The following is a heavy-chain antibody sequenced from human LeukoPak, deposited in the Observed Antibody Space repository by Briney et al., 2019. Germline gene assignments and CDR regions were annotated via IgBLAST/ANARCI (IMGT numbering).Heavy chain of an antibody. CDR3: AKKFPGAVTNGPDY. J-gene: IGHJ4*02. CDR1: GLTFSTYG. V-gene: IGHV3-30*18. CDR2: ISYDGGNV. Sequence: GGSLTLPCAASGLTFSTYGMHWVRQAPDKGLEGVEVISYDGGNVYYADSVRGRFTISRDNSKNTLYLQMNSLTAEDTAVYYCAKKFPGAVTNGPDYWGQGTLVTVSS. D-gene: IGHD4-17*01.